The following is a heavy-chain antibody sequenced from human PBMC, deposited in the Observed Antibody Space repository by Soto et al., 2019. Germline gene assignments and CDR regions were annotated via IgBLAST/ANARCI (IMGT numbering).Heavy chain of an antibody. CDR3: ATETPDPYYDSSGYYYTFDY. CDR2: IYSGGRT. Sequence: GGSLRLSCAASGFTVSSNYMSCVRQAPGKGLEWVSVIYSGGRTYYADSVKGRFTISRDNSKNTLYLQMNSLKTEDTAVYYCATETPDPYYDSSGYYYTFDYWGQGTLVTVSS. J-gene: IGHJ4*02. D-gene: IGHD3-22*01. CDR1: GFTVSSNY. V-gene: IGHV3-53*01.